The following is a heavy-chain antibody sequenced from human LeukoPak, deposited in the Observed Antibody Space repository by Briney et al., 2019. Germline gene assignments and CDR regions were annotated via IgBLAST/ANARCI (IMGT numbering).Heavy chain of an antibody. V-gene: IGHV1-24*01. CDR1: GYTLTELS. CDR3: ATVPSGSYAFDI. Sequence: ASVKVSCKVSGYTLTELSMHWVRQAPGKGLEWMGGFDPEDGETIYAQKFQGRVTMTEDTSTDTAYMELSSLRSEDTAVYYCATVPSGSYAFDIWGQGTMVTVSS. D-gene: IGHD3-10*01. CDR2: FDPEDGET. J-gene: IGHJ3*02.